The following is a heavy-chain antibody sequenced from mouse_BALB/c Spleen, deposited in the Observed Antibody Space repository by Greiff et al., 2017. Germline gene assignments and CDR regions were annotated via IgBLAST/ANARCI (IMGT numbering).Heavy chain of an antibody. V-gene: IGHV5-6-4*01. CDR2: ISSGGSYT. J-gene: IGHJ2*01. Sequence: EVKLVESGGGLVKPGGSLKLSCAASGFTFSSYTMSWVRQTPEKRLEWVATISSGGSYTYYPDSVKGRFTTSRDNAKNTLYLQMSSLKSEDTAMYYCTREGYGNSENFDYWGQGTTLTVSS. CDR1: GFTFSSYT. CDR3: TREGYGNSENFDY. D-gene: IGHD2-1*01.